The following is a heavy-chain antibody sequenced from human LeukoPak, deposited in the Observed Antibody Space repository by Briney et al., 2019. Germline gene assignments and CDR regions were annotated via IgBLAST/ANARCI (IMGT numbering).Heavy chain of an antibody. J-gene: IGHJ6*03. CDR3: ARDMAGGRYYYHMDV. CDR1: GGSISSGSYY. Sequence: SETLSRTCTVSGGSISSGSYYWSWIRQPAGKGLEWIGRIYTSGSTNYNPSLKSRVTISVDTSKNQFSLKLSSVTAADTAVYYCARDMAGGRYYYHMDVWGKGTTVTVSS. CDR2: IYTSGST. D-gene: IGHD6-19*01. V-gene: IGHV4-61*02.